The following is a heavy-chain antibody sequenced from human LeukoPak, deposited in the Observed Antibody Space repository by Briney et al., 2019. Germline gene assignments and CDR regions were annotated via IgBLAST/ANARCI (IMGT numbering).Heavy chain of an antibody. D-gene: IGHD3-16*01. J-gene: IGHJ4*02. CDR3: ARSPSGEPTN. CDR1: GFTFSSFA. CDR2: ISTSVGST. V-gene: IGHV3-23*01. Sequence: GGSLRLSCAASGFTFSSFAMSWVRQAPGKGLEWVSAISTSVGSTYYADSVKGRFTISRDNSKNTLYLQMNSLRAEDTAVYYCARSPSGEPTNWGQGTLVTVSS.